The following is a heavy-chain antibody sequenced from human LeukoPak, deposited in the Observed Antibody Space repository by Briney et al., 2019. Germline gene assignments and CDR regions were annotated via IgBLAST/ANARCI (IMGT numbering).Heavy chain of an antibody. V-gene: IGHV4-59*01. Sequence: SETLSLTCIVSGSSISSYHWNWIRQPPGKGLEWIGYIYHSGSTNYNPSLKSRVTISADTSKNQFSLKLSSVTAADTAVYYCARDIAVSGTTPFFDYWGQGTLVTVSS. J-gene: IGHJ4*02. CDR2: IYHSGST. CDR1: GSSISSYH. D-gene: IGHD6-19*01. CDR3: ARDIAVSGTTPFFDY.